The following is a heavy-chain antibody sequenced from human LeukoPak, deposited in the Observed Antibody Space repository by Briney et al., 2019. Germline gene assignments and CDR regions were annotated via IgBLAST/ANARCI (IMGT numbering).Heavy chain of an antibody. V-gene: IGHV4-38-2*02. CDR2: IYPTGST. CDR3: ARDRVGQQLVGRKYYYYYYMDV. D-gene: IGHD6-13*01. Sequence: SETLSLTCTVSGYSISSGYYWGWIRQPPGKGLEWIGNIYPTGSTYYNPSLKSRVTTSVDMSKNQVSLKLSSVTAADTAVYYCARDRVGQQLVGRKYYYYYYMDVWGKGTTVTISS. CDR1: GYSISSGYY. J-gene: IGHJ6*03.